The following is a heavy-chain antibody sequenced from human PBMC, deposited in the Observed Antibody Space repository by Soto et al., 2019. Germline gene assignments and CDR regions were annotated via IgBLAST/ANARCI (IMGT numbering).Heavy chain of an antibody. Sequence: GGSLRLSCAASGFTFSSYSMNWVRQAPGKGLEWVSYISSSSSTIYYADSVKGRFTISRDNAKNSLYLQMNSLRDEDTAVYYCARLKRYDFWRYYGMDVWGQGTTVTVSS. CDR2: ISSSSSTI. V-gene: IGHV3-48*02. J-gene: IGHJ6*02. D-gene: IGHD3-3*01. CDR1: GFTFSSYS. CDR3: ARLKRYDFWRYYGMDV.